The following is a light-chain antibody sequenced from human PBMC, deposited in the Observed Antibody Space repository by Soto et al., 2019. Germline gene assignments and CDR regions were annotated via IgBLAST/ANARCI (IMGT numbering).Light chain of an antibody. CDR2: DAS. CDR1: QSISIY. CDR3: QQRSS. V-gene: IGKV3-11*01. Sequence: EIVLTQSPATLSLSPGERATLSCRASQSISIYLAWYQQRPGQAPRLLIYDASNMATGIPARFSGSGSGTDFTLTISSLEPEDFAVYYCQQRSSFGPGTKVDIK. J-gene: IGKJ3*01.